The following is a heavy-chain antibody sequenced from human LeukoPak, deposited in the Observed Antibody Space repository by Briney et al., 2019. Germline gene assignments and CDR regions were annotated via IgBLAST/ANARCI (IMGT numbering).Heavy chain of an antibody. J-gene: IGHJ6*02. CDR3: AKWLVSSSWYYYYGMDV. CDR1: GFTFSSYA. V-gene: IGHV3-23*01. D-gene: IGHD6-13*01. CDR2: ISASGGST. Sequence: GGSLRLSCAASGFTFSSYAMSWARQAPEKGLEWVSGISASGGSTYYADSVKGRFTISRDNSKNTLYLQVNSLRAEDTAVYYCAKWLVSSSWYYYYGMDVWGRGTTVTVSS.